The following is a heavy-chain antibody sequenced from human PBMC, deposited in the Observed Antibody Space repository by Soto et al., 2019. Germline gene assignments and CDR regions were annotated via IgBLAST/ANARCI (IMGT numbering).Heavy chain of an antibody. Sequence: ASVKVSCKASGYTFTSYAMHWVRQAPGQRLEWMGWINAGNGNTKYSQKFQGRVTITRDTSASTAYMELSSLRSEDTAVYYCARVAGYCSSTSCYTGYYFDYWGQGTLVTSPQ. CDR2: INAGNGNT. V-gene: IGHV1-3*01. CDR3: ARVAGYCSSTSCYTGYYFDY. D-gene: IGHD2-2*02. CDR1: GYTFTSYA. J-gene: IGHJ4*02.